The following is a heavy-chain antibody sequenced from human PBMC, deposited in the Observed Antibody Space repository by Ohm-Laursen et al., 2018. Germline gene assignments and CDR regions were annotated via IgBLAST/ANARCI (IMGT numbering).Heavy chain of an antibody. D-gene: IGHD2-15*01. J-gene: IGHJ4*02. CDR2: ISAYNGNT. CDR1: GYTFTSYG. Sequence: SVKVSCKASGYTFTSYGISWVRQAPGQGLEWMGWISAYNGNTNYAQKLQGRVTMTTDTSTSTAYMELRSLRSDDTAVYYCAKTRYFSRGSCDFDYWGQGTLVTVSS. V-gene: IGHV1-18*01. CDR3: AKTRYFSRGSCDFDY.